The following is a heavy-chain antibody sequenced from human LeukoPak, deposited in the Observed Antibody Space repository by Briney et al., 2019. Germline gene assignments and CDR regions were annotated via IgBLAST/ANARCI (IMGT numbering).Heavy chain of an antibody. CDR2: ISYDGSNK. CDR1: GLTFSSYA. J-gene: IGHJ4*02. D-gene: IGHD5-18*01. Sequence: GGSLRLSCAASGLTFSSYAMHWVRQAPGKGLEWVAVISYDGSNKYYADSVEGRFTISRDNSKNTLYLQMNSLGAEDTAVYYCARDTPHGQLWLDWGQGTLVTVSS. CDR3: ARDTPHGQLWLD. V-gene: IGHV3-30*07.